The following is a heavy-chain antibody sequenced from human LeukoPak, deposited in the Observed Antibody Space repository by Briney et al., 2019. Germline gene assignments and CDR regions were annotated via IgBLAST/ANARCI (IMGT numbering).Heavy chain of an antibody. D-gene: IGHD2-15*01. V-gene: IGHV3-23*01. J-gene: IGHJ4*02. CDR3: AKQDSWSNFDS. Sequence: GGSLRLSCAASGFTFSSYAMSWVRQAPGKGLEWVSAISGSGGSTFSADSVKGRFTISRDNSKNTLYLQMNSLRADDTAVYYCAKQDSWSNFDSWGQGTLVTVSS. CDR2: ISGSGGST. CDR1: GFTFSSYA.